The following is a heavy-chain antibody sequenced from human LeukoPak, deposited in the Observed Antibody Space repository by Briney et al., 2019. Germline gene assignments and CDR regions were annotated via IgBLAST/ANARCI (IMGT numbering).Heavy chain of an antibody. D-gene: IGHD2-2*01. CDR1: GYTFIGYY. V-gene: IGHV1-2*02. Sequence: GASVKVSCKASGYTFIGYYMHWVRQAPGHGLGWMGWINPNSGGTNYAQKFQGRVTMTRDTSISTAYMELSRLRSDDTAVYYCARAPAACSSTSCYDNWFDPWGQGTLVTVSS. J-gene: IGHJ5*02. CDR3: ARAPAACSSTSCYDNWFDP. CDR2: INPNSGGT.